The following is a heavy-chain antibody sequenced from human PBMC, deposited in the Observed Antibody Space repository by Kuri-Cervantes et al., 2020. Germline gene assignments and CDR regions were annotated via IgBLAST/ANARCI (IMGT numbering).Heavy chain of an antibody. CDR1: GFTFSDYY. Sequence: GGSLRLSCAASGFTFSDYYMSWIRQAPGKGLEWVSYISSSGSTIYYADSVKGRFTISRDNAKNSLYLQMNSLRAEDTALYYCAKDTVDYYYYGMDVWGQGTTVTVSS. CDR3: AKDTVDYYYYGMDV. CDR2: ISSSGSTI. V-gene: IGHV3-11*01. J-gene: IGHJ6*02.